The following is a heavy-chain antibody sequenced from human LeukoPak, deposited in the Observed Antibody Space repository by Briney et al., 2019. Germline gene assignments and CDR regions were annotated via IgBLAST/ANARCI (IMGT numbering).Heavy chain of an antibody. CDR2: INHSGST. J-gene: IGHJ6*02. D-gene: IGHD3-3*01. CDR1: GGSFSGYY. Sequence: PSETLSLTCAVYGGSFSGYYWSWIRQPPGKGLEWIGEINHSGSTNYNPSLKSRVTISVDTSKNQFSLKLSSVTAADTAVYYCASESYDFWSGYSLGMDVWGQGTTVIVSS. CDR3: ASESYDFWSGYSLGMDV. V-gene: IGHV4-34*01.